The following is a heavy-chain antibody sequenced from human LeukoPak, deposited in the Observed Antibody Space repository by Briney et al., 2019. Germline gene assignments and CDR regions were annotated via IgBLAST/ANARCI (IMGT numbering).Heavy chain of an antibody. V-gene: IGHV4-4*02. Sequence: PSETLSLTCAVSGGSISSSNWWSWVRQPPGKGLEWIGEIYHSGSTNYNPSLKSRATISVDKSKNQFSLKLSSETAADTAVYYCARDMYSSGWPDYYYYGMDVWGQGTTVTVSS. J-gene: IGHJ6*02. CDR1: GGSISSSNW. CDR3: ARDMYSSGWPDYYYYGMDV. D-gene: IGHD6-19*01. CDR2: IYHSGST.